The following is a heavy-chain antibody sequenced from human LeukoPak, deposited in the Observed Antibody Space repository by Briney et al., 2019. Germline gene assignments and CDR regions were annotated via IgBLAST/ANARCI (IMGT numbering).Heavy chain of an antibody. CDR1: GFTFSTYS. Sequence: GGSPRVSCVASGFTFSTYSMNWVRQAPGKGLEWVSLISSSTSHIYYADSVKGRFTISRDNAKNSLYLQMNSLRAEDTAVYYCARDRGVIAATQYFDYWGQGTLVTVSS. CDR2: ISSSTSHI. V-gene: IGHV3-21*01. J-gene: IGHJ4*02. CDR3: ARDRGVIAATQYFDY. D-gene: IGHD2-15*01.